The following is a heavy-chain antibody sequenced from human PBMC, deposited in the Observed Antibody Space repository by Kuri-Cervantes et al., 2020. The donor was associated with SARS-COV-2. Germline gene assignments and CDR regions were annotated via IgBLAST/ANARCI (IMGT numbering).Heavy chain of an antibody. CDR3: ARSFEGWDV. Sequence: GESLKISCAASGFTFSTYSMNWVRQAPGKGLEWLSYISSSSSTIHYADSVKGRFTISRDNAKNSLYLQMNSLRAEDTAVYYCARSFEGWDVWGQGTTVTVSS. V-gene: IGHV3-48*01. CDR1: GFTFSTYS. D-gene: IGHD3-9*01. CDR2: ISSSSSTI. J-gene: IGHJ6*02.